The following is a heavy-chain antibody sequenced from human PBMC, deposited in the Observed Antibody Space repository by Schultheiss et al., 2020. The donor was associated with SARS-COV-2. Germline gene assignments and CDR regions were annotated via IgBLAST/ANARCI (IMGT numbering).Heavy chain of an antibody. V-gene: IGHV3-21*05. CDR2: ISSSSSYT. CDR3: ARDSTVTTGYYFDY. J-gene: IGHJ4*02. CDR1: GFTFSSYA. D-gene: IGHD4-11*01. Sequence: GGSLRLSCAASGFTFSSYAMSWVRQAPGKGLEWVSYISSSSSYTNYADSVKGRFTISRDNAKNSLYLQMNSLRAEDTAVYYCARDSTVTTGYYFDYWGQGTLVTVSS.